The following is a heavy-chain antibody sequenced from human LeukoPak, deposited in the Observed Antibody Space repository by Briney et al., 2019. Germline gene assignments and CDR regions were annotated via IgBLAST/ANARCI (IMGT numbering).Heavy chain of an antibody. D-gene: IGHD3-22*01. CDR3: ARDFSGYDDY. J-gene: IGHJ4*02. CDR2: INTDGTIT. V-gene: IGHV3-74*01. Sequence: PGGSLRLSCAASGYTFSRYWIHWVRQAPGKGLVWVSRINTDGTITTYADSVKGRFTISRDNAKNILYLQMNSLRVEDTVVYYCARDFSGYDDYWGQGTLVTVSS. CDR1: GYTFSRYW.